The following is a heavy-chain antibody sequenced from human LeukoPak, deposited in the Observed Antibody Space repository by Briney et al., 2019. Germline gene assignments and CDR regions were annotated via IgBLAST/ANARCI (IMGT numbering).Heavy chain of an antibody. CDR2: IYYSGST. J-gene: IGHJ4*02. CDR3: ARHYSSPYYFDY. V-gene: IGHV4-39*01. D-gene: IGHD6-13*01. Sequence: SETLSLTCTVSGGPISSSSYYWGWIRQPPGKGLEWIGSIYYSGSTYYNPSLKSRVTISVDTSKNQFSLKLTSVTAADTAVYYCARHYSSPYYFDYWGQGTLVTVSS. CDR1: GGPISSSSYY.